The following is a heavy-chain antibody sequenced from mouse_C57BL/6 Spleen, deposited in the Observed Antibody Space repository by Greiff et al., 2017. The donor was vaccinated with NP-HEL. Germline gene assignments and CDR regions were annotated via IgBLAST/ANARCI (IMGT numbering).Heavy chain of an antibody. J-gene: IGHJ1*03. CDR3: ARRTVVATEGYFDV. V-gene: IGHV5-17*01. CDR1: GFTFSDYG. Sequence: DVMLVESGGGLVKPGGSLKLSCAASGFTFSDYGMHWVRQAPEKGLEWVAYISSGSSTIYYADTVKGRFTISRDNAKNTLFLQMTSLRSEDTAMYYCARRTVVATEGYFDVWGTGTTVTVSS. CDR2: ISSGSSTI. D-gene: IGHD1-1*01.